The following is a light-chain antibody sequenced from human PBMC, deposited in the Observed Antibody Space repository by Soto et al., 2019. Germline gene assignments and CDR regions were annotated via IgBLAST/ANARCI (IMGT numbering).Light chain of an antibody. CDR1: QSVGSNY. CDR3: QQYGSSPPYT. Sequence: ELVLTQSPGTLSLSPGERATLSCRASQSVGSNYLAWHQQKPGQAPRLLIYGASSRASGIPDRFSGSGSGTDFTLTISRLEPEDVAVYYCQQYGSSPPYTFGQGTKLEIK. J-gene: IGKJ2*01. CDR2: GAS. V-gene: IGKV3-20*01.